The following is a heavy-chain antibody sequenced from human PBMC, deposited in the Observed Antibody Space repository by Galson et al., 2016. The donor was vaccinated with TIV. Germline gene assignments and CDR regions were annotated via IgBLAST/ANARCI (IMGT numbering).Heavy chain of an antibody. CDR1: GFTFSSYA. Sequence: SLRLSCAASGFTFSSYAISWVRQAPGKGLEWVSIINDRGDDTYYADSVKGRFTISRDNSKNMLYLQMHSLRAEDTALYFCAKGGSAFSYGYAFDIWGQGTMVTVSS. CDR3: AKGGSAFSYGYAFDI. V-gene: IGHV3-23*01. D-gene: IGHD5-18*01. CDR2: INDRGDDT. J-gene: IGHJ3*02.